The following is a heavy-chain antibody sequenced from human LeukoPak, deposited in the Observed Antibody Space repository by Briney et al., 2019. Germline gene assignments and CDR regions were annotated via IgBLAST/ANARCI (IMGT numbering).Heavy chain of an antibody. CDR3: ARDLSPFVPADWIDY. CDR2: ISWDGGST. Sequence: GGSLRLSCAASGFTFDDYTTHWVRQAPGEGLEWISLISWDGGSTYYADSVKGRFTISRDNSKNTLYLQMNSLRAEDTAVYYCARDLSPFVPADWIDYWGPRTLVTVSS. J-gene: IGHJ4*02. V-gene: IGHV3-43*01. D-gene: IGHD2-2*01. CDR1: GFTFDDYT.